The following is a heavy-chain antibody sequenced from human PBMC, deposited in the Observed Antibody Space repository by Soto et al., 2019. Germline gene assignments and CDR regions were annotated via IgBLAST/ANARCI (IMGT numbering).Heavy chain of an antibody. Sequence: QVQLVQSGAEVKKPGSSMKVSCKASGGTFSSYAISWVRQAPGQGLEWMGGIIPIFGTADYAQKFHGRVTITAGESTSTAYMELSSLRSEDTAVYYCARGMTGTVTYNYGLDVWGQGTTVTVSS. CDR3: ARGMTGTVTYNYGLDV. V-gene: IGHV1-69*12. D-gene: IGHD1-20*01. J-gene: IGHJ6*02. CDR2: IIPIFGTA. CDR1: GGTFSSYA.